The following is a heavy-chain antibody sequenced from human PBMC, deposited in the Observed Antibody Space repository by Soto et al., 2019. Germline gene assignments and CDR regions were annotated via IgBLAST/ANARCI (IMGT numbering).Heavy chain of an antibody. CDR2: IIPILGIA. J-gene: IGHJ3*02. Sequence: SVKVSCKASGYTFTSYGISWVRQAPGQGLEWMGRIIPILGIANYAQKFQGRVTITADKSTSTAYMELSSLRSEDTAVYYCARTQRLRYFGVAIPDAFDIWGQGTMVTV. CDR1: GYTFTSYG. D-gene: IGHD3-9*01. V-gene: IGHV1-69*04. CDR3: ARTQRLRYFGVAIPDAFDI.